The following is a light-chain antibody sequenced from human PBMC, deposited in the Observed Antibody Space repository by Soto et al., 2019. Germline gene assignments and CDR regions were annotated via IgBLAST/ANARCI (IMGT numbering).Light chain of an antibody. CDR1: QSIRSER. Sequence: EIVLTQSPDTLSLSPGYRSTLSCRASQSIRSERLAWYQQKPGQAPRLVIFDASNRASGMPERFSGSGSGTDYTLTISRLEPEDFALYYCQHYVERSPINFGQGTRLEIK. J-gene: IGKJ5*01. CDR3: QHYVERSPIN. V-gene: IGKV3-20*01. CDR2: DAS.